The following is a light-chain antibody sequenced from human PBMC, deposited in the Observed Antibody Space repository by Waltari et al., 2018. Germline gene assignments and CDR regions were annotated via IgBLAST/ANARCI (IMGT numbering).Light chain of an antibody. CDR2: SAS. CDR3: QEYNNWPPGT. CDR1: QSVGNK. Sequence: EIVMTQSPATLSVSPGERATLSCRASQSVGNKLAWYQQRPGQAPSLLIFSASTRVTGVPDRFSGSGSGTEFTLTVSTLQAEDFATYFCQEYNNWPPGTFGRGTKVEI. J-gene: IGKJ2*01. V-gene: IGKV3-15*01.